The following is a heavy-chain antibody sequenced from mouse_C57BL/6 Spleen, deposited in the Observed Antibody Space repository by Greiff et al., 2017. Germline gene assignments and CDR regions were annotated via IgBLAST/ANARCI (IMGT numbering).Heavy chain of an antibody. V-gene: IGHV14-4*01. Sequence: VQLQQSGAELVRPGASVKLSCTASGFNIKDDYMHWVKQRPEQGLEWIGWIDPENGDTEYASKFQGKATITADTSSNTAYLQLSSLTSEDTAVYYCTTSYGNLAWFAYWGQGTLVTVSA. CDR2: IDPENGDT. J-gene: IGHJ3*01. CDR1: GFNIKDDY. CDR3: TTSYGNLAWFAY. D-gene: IGHD2-1*01.